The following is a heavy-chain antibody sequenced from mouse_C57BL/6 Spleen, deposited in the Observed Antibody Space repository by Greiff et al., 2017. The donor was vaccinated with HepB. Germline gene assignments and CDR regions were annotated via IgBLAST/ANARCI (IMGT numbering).Heavy chain of an antibody. J-gene: IGHJ3*01. D-gene: IGHD2-4*01. CDR2: IYPGDGDT. V-gene: IGHV1-80*01. CDR1: GYAFSSYW. Sequence: VKLVESGAELVKPGASVKISCKASGYAFSSYWMNWVKQRPGKGLEWIGQIYPGDGDTNYNGKFKGKATLTADKSSSTAYMQLSSLTSEDSAVYFCARSRDYDGAWFAYWGQGTLVTVSA. CDR3: ARSRDYDGAWFAY.